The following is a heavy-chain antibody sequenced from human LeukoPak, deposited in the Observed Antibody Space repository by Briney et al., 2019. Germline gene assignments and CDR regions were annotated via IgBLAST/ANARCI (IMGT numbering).Heavy chain of an antibody. V-gene: IGHV1-69-2*01. Sequence: GAPVNISCKVSGSPFTDYYMHWVHQAPGKGLEWMGLVDPEDGETIYAEKFQGRVTITADTSTDTAYMELSSLRSEDTAVYYCATMEYCSGGSCPDWGQGTLVTVSS. CDR2: VDPEDGET. J-gene: IGHJ4*02. CDR3: ATMEYCSGGSCPD. D-gene: IGHD2-15*01. CDR1: GSPFTDYY.